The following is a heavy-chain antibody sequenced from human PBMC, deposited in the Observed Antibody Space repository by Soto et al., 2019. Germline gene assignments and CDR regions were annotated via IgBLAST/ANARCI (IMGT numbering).Heavy chain of an antibody. J-gene: IGHJ6*02. Sequence: SETLSLTCTVSGGSISSSSYYWGWIRQPPGKGLEWIGSIYYSGSTYYNPSLKSRVTISVDTSTNQFSLKLSSVTAADTAVYYCASHPSPLRAVGYYYGMDVWGQGTTVTVSS. D-gene: IGHD3-16*01. CDR2: IYYSGST. CDR1: GGSISSSSYY. V-gene: IGHV4-39*07. CDR3: ASHPSPLRAVGYYYGMDV.